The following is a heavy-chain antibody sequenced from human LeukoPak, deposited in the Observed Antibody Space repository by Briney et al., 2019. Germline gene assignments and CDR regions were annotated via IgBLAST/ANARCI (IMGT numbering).Heavy chain of an antibody. CDR3: ARDLNWKYDY. V-gene: IGHV3-7*01. CDR2: IKQDGSAK. Sequence: GGSLRLSCAASGFTFSDYYMSWIRQAPGKGLEWVANIKQDGSAKGVLDSGKGRFTISRDNSKNSLYLEMNSLRDDDTAVYYCARDLNWKYDYWGQGTLVTVSS. CDR1: GFTFSDYY. J-gene: IGHJ4*02. D-gene: IGHD1-1*01.